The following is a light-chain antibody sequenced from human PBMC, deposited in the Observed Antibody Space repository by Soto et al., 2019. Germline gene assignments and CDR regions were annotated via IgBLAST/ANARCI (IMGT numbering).Light chain of an antibody. CDR1: SSNIGNNA. CDR2: YDD. Sequence: HSMLTQPPSESEAPRQRVTISCSGSSSNIGNNAVNWYQQLPGKAPKLLIYYDDLLPSGVSDRFSGSKSGTSASLAISGLQSEDEADYYCAAWDDSLNGYVFGTGTKVTVL. J-gene: IGLJ1*01. CDR3: AAWDDSLNGYV. V-gene: IGLV1-36*01.